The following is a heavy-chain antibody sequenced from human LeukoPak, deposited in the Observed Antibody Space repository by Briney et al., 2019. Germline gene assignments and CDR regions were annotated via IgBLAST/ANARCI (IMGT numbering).Heavy chain of an antibody. D-gene: IGHD3-22*01. CDR1: GFTFSGYG. Sequence: GGSLRLSCAASGFTFSGYGMHWVRQAPGKGLEWVAVISYDGSNKYYADSVKGRFTISRDNSKNTLYLQMNSLRAEDTAVYYCARESLSYDSSGYYYEGADIDYWGQGTLVTVSS. CDR2: ISYDGSNK. J-gene: IGHJ4*02. V-gene: IGHV3-30*19. CDR3: ARESLSYDSSGYYYEGADIDY.